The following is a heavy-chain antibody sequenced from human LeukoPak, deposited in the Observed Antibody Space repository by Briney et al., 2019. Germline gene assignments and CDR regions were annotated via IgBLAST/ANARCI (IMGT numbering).Heavy chain of an antibody. D-gene: IGHD3-22*01. CDR1: GFTFSSYA. Sequence: PGGSLRLSCAASGFTFSSYAMHWVRQAPGKGLEWVAVVSYDGSNKYYADSVKGRFTISRDNSKNTLYLQMNSLRAEDTAVYYCARDKSGGYDYYDSSGYYYSWGQGALVTVSS. CDR3: ARDKSGGYDYYDSSGYYYS. J-gene: IGHJ4*02. V-gene: IGHV3-30-3*01. CDR2: VSYDGSNK.